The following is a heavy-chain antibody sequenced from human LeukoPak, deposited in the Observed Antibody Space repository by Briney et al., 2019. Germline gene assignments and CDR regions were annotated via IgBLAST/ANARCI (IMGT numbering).Heavy chain of an antibody. CDR2: IWYDGSNK. CDR3: ASSYYDILTGPTELNY. Sequence: PGGSLRLSCVASGFSFNSYGMHWVRQAPGKGLEWVAAIWYDGSNKYYTDSVKGRFTVSRDNSKNTLFLQMNRMRVEDTAVYYCASSYYDILTGPTELNYWGQGTLVTVSS. J-gene: IGHJ4*01. D-gene: IGHD3-9*01. V-gene: IGHV3-33*01. CDR1: GFSFNSYG.